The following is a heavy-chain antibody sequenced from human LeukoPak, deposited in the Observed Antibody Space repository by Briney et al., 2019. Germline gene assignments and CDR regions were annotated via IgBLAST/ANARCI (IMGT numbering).Heavy chain of an antibody. D-gene: IGHD2-2*01. CDR3: AKDRSCSGSSCNVGT. CDR2: ISGSGGST. J-gene: IGHJ3*01. CDR1: GFTFSSYA. V-gene: IGHV3-23*01. Sequence: GGSLRLSCAVSGFTFSSYAMSWVRQAPGKGLEWVSGISGSGGSTFYADSVKGRFTISRDNSKNTLFLQMNGLRAEDTAVYYCAKDRSCSGSSCNVGTWGQGTMVTVSS.